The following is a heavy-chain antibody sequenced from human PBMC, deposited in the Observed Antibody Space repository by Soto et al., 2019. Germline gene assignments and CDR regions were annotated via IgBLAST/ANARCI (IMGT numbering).Heavy chain of an antibody. CDR1: GGTFSSYA. CDR2: IIPIFGTA. Sequence: ASVKVSCKASGGTFSSYAISWVRQAPGQGLEWMGGIIPIFGTANYAQKFQGRVTITADESTSTAYMELSSLRSEDTAVYYCARDYGGLFAGSYFYYFDYWGQGTLVTVSS. V-gene: IGHV1-69*13. CDR3: ARDYGGLFAGSYFYYFDY. J-gene: IGHJ4*02. D-gene: IGHD1-26*01.